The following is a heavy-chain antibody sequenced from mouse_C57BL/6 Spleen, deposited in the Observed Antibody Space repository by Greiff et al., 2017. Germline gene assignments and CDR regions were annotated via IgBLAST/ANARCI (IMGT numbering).Heavy chain of an antibody. CDR1: GYTFTSYW. J-gene: IGHJ1*03. Sequence: QVQLQQPGAELVKPGASVKVSCKASGYTFTSYWMHWVKQRPGQGLEWIGRIHPSDGDTNYTQKFKGKATLTVDKSSSTAYMQLSSLTSEDSAVYSCAIAGAPGYSSGYYWYFDVWGTGTTVTVSS. V-gene: IGHV1-74*01. D-gene: IGHD1-1*01. CDR2: IHPSDGDT. CDR3: AIAGAPGYSSGYYWYFDV.